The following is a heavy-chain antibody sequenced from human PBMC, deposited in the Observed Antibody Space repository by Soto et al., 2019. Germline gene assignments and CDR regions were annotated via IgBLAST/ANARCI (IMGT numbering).Heavy chain of an antibody. Sequence: GGSLRLSCAASGFTFSSYGMHWVRQAPGRGLEWVAVIWYDGSNKYYADSVKGRFTISRDNSKNTLYLQMNSLRAEDTAVYYCARAGESSSFPYYYGMDVWGQGTTVTVSS. CDR1: GFTFSSYG. D-gene: IGHD6-6*01. V-gene: IGHV3-33*01. CDR3: ARAGESSSFPYYYGMDV. CDR2: IWYDGSNK. J-gene: IGHJ6*02.